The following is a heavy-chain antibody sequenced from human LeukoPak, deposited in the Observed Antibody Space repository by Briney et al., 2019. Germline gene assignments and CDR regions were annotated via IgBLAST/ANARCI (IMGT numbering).Heavy chain of an antibody. J-gene: IGHJ4*02. Sequence: SETLSLTCTVSGGSISSGDYYWSWIRQPPGKGLERIGYIYYSGSTYYNPSLKSRVTISVDTSKNQFSLKLSSVTAADTAVYYCARVEDWNYDYWGQGTLVTVSS. CDR1: GGSISSGDYY. CDR2: IYYSGST. CDR3: ARVEDWNYDY. V-gene: IGHV4-30-4*01. D-gene: IGHD1-7*01.